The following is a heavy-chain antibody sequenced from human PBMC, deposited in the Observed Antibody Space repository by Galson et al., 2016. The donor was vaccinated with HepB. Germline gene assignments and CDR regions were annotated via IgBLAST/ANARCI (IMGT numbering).Heavy chain of an antibody. CDR1: GDSVSSTTAA. CDR2: TYLRSKWYN. V-gene: IGHV6-1*01. J-gene: IGHJ4*02. CDR3: AREDDGGIERYDYFDY. Sequence: CAISGDSVSSTTAAWNWFRQSASRGLEWLGRTYLRSKWYNNSASFVQGRITINPDTSKNQFSLQLNSLTLEDTAVYYCAREDDGGIERYDYFDYWGQGTPVTVSS. D-gene: IGHD2-15*01.